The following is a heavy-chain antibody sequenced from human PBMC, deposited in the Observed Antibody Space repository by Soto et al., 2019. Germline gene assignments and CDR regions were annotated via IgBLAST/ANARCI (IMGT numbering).Heavy chain of an antibody. Sequence: GPSVKVSCKASGYTFTSYGISWVRQAPGQGFEWMGWISAHNGNTNYAQKFQGRVTMTTDTSTSTAYMELRSLRSDDTAVYYCTRVGGAAVGGTTNYYYYGMDVWGQGTTVTVSS. D-gene: IGHD6-19*01. J-gene: IGHJ6*02. V-gene: IGHV1-18*01. CDR1: GYTFTSYG. CDR2: ISAHNGNT. CDR3: TRVGGAAVGGTTNYYYYGMDV.